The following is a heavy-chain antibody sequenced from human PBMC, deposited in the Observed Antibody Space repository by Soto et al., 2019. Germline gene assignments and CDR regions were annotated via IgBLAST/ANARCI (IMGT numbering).Heavy chain of an antibody. CDR3: ARRRGVATIHAFDI. J-gene: IGHJ3*02. D-gene: IGHD5-12*01. CDR1: GGSTSSYY. Sequence: ETLSLTCTVSGGSTSSYYWSWIRQPPGKGLEWIGYIYYSGSTNYNPSLKSRVTISVDTSKNQFSLKLSSVTAADTAVYYCARRRGVATIHAFDIWGQGTMVTVSS. V-gene: IGHV4-59*08. CDR2: IYYSGST.